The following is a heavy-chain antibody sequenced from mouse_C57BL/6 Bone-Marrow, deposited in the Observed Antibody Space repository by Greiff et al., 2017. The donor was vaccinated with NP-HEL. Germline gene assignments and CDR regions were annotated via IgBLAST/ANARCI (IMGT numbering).Heavy chain of an antibody. V-gene: IGHV6-6*01. CDR3: TRPIYYGDAMDY. CDR2: IRNKANNHAT. Sequence: EVKLVESGGGLVQPGGSMKLSCAASGFTFSDAWMDWVRQSPEKGLEWVAEIRNKANNHATYYAESVKGRFTISRDDSKSSVYLQMNSLRAEDTGIYYCTRPIYYGDAMDYWGQGTSVTVSS. D-gene: IGHD1-1*01. J-gene: IGHJ4*01. CDR1: GFTFSDAW.